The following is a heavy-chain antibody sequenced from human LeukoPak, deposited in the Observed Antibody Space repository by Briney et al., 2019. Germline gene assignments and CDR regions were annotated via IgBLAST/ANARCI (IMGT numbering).Heavy chain of an antibody. V-gene: IGHV4-39*01. D-gene: IGHD3-10*01. CDR3: ASTYTGLLWFGESNDALDI. Sequence: SETLSLTCTVSGGSISSSSYYWGWIRQPPGKGLEWIGSIYYSGSTYYNPSLKSRVTISVDTSKNQFSLKLSSVTAADTAVYYCASTYTGLLWFGESNDALDIWGQGTMVTVSS. J-gene: IGHJ3*02. CDR1: GGSISSSSYY. CDR2: IYYSGST.